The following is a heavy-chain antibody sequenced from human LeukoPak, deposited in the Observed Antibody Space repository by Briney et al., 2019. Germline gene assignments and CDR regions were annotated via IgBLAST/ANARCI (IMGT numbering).Heavy chain of an antibody. J-gene: IGHJ6*02. V-gene: IGHV4-59*01. CDR3: VRDSTYCGGDCHSNYYYYGMDV. CDR1: GGSISSYY. D-gene: IGHD2-21*02. Sequence: PSETLSLTCTVSGGSISSYYWSWIRQPPGKGLEWIGFIYYSGSANYNPSLKSRVTISVDTSKNQFSLKLSSVTAADTAVYYCVRDSTYCGGDCHSNYYYYGMDVWGQGTTVTVSS. CDR2: IYYSGSA.